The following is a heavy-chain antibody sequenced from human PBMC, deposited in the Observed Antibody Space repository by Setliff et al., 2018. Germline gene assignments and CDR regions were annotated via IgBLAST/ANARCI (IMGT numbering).Heavy chain of an antibody. CDR3: ARRGLGYDFWSGYYTMYYFDY. Sequence: ASVKVSCKTSGYTFTSYDINWVRQATGQGLEWMGWMNPNSGNTGYAQKFQGRVTITRNTSISTAYMELSSLRSEDTAVYYCARRGLGYDFWSGYYTMYYFDYWGQGTLVTVSS. J-gene: IGHJ4*02. CDR1: GYTFTSYD. V-gene: IGHV1-8*03. D-gene: IGHD3-3*01. CDR2: MNPNSGNT.